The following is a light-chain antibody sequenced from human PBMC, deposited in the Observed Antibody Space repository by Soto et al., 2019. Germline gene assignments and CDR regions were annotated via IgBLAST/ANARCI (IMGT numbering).Light chain of an antibody. V-gene: IGLV1-40*01. CDR3: QSYYTGLGGQGV. CDR1: SSNLGAVYD. CDR2: GND. J-gene: IGLJ3*02. Sequence: QSVLTQPPSVSGAPGQRVTISCTGSSSNLGAVYDVHWYQQLPGTAPKLLIYGNDNRPSGVPDPFSGSKSGTTASLAITGLQAEDEAEYYCQSYYTGLGGQGVFGGGTKLTVL.